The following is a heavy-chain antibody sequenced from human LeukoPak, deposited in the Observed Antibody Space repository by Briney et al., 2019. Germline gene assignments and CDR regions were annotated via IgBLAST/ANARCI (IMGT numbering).Heavy chain of an antibody. V-gene: IGHV3-7*01. J-gene: IGHJ6*02. CDR2: INQNGTEK. CDR1: GFTFSRYW. Sequence: GGSLRLSCAVSGFTFSRYWMSWVRQAPGKGLEWVGNINQNGTEKYSVDSVKGRFTISRDNAKNSVYLQMNGLRAEDTGVYYCARDLAVMFGDFIVMDSYYGMDVWGQGTTVTVSS. D-gene: IGHD3-16*02. CDR3: ARDLAVMFGDFIVMDSYYGMDV.